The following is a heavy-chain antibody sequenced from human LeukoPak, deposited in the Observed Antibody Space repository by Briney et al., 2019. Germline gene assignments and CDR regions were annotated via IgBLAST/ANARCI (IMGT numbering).Heavy chain of an antibody. CDR3: ARDRGSSGRDAFDI. Sequence: SETLSLTCTVSGGSISSYYWSWIRQPPGKGLEWIGYIYYSGSTNYNPSLKSRVTISVDTSKNQFSLKLNSVTTADTAVYYCARDRGSSGRDAFDIWGQGTMVTVSS. V-gene: IGHV4-59*01. CDR2: IYYSGST. J-gene: IGHJ3*02. CDR1: GGSISSYY. D-gene: IGHD6-19*01.